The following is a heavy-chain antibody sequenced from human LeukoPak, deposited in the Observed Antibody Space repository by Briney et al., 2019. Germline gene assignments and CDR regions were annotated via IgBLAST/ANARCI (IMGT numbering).Heavy chain of an antibody. D-gene: IGHD6-19*01. CDR1: GFTFNDCG. CDR3: ARVAVGGNWFDT. V-gene: IGHV3-20*04. Sequence: GGSLRLSCATSGFTFNDCGMSWVRQAPGKGLEWVSGLNWNGSATTYADSVKGRFTISRDNTENSLYLQINSLRAEDTAFYYCARVAVGGNWFDTWGQGTLVTVSS. J-gene: IGHJ5*02. CDR2: LNWNGSAT.